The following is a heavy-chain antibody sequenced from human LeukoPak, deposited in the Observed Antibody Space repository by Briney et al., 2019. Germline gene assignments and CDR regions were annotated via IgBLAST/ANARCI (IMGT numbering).Heavy chain of an antibody. CDR2: IKPSSGGT. D-gene: IGHD5-12*01. J-gene: IGHJ4*02. CDR3: ARDRYDLDY. CDR1: GYTFTDYY. V-gene: IGHV1-2*02. Sequence: ASVKVSCTASGYTFTDYYLNWVRQAPGLGLEWMGWIKPSSGGTSYAPKFQDRVTLTRDTSISTAYMELSRLTSDDTAVYYCARDRYDLDYWGQGTLVTVAS.